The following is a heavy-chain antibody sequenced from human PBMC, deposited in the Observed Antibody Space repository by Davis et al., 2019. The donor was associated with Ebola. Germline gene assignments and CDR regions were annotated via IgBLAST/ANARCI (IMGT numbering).Heavy chain of an antibody. CDR2: ISGTGHM. Sequence: SETLSLTCAISGGLIRAYYWSCIRQPPGKGLEWIGYISGTGHMKYNPSLESRVTISLDTSKKQLSLTLRSLTAADTAMYYCARHDWGGRADNFDHWGQGAPVTVSS. D-gene: IGHD7-27*01. V-gene: IGHV4-59*13. J-gene: IGHJ4*02. CDR1: GGLIRAYY. CDR3: ARHDWGGRADNFDH.